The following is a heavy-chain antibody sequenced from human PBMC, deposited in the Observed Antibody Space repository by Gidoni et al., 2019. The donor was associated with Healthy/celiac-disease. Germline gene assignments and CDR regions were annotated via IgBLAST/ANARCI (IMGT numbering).Heavy chain of an antibody. CDR1: GFTFSNAW. V-gene: IGHV3-15*01. Sequence: EVQLGGSGGGLVKPGGSLRPSWAGSGFTFSNAWMSWVRQAPGKGLEWVGRIKSKTDGGTTDYAAPVKGRFTISRDDSKNTLYLQMNSLKTEDTAVYYCTTSSGYSSSPDYWGQGTLVTVSS. CDR2: IKSKTDGGTT. CDR3: TTSSGYSSSPDY. D-gene: IGHD6-13*01. J-gene: IGHJ4*02.